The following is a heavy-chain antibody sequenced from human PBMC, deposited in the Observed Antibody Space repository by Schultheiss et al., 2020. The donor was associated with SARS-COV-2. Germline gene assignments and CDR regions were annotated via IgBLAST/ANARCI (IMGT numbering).Heavy chain of an antibody. CDR2: IYYSGST. V-gene: IGHV4-59*08. CDR1: GGSFSGYY. Sequence: SETLSLTCAVYGGSFSGYYWSWIRQPPGKGLEWIGYIYYSGSTNYNPSLKSRVTISVDTSKNQFSLKLSSVTAADTAVYYCARHPHSLWFGELYWFDPWGQGTLVTVSS. D-gene: IGHD3-10*01. CDR3: ARHPHSLWFGELYWFDP. J-gene: IGHJ5*02.